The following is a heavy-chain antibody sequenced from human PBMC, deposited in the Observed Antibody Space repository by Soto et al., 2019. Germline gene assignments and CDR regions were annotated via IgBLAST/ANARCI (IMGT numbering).Heavy chain of an antibody. D-gene: IGHD1-26*01. CDR3: ARVRKVGATVFDY. CDR1: GGSFSGYY. CDR2: IYYSGST. J-gene: IGHJ4*02. Sequence: PSETLSLTCAVYGGSFSGYYWSWIRQHPGKGLEWIGYIYYSGSTYYNPSLKSRVTISVDTSKNQFSLKLSSVTAADTAVYYCARVRKVGATVFDYWGQGTLVTVSS. V-gene: IGHV4-31*11.